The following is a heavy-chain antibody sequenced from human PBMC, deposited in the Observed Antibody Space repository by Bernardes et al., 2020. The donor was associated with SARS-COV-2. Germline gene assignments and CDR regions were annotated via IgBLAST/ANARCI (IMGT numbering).Heavy chain of an antibody. CDR3: ATEDGEWLES. D-gene: IGHD4-17*01. Sequence: WGSLRLSFASSGFTFRDYTMHCVRQAPGKGLEWVALIWHHGCSESYVDSVKGRFAISRDNSNNTLYLQMNNLRVEDTALYRCATEDGEWLESWGQGTLVTVSS. V-gene: IGHV3-30*02. CDR2: IWHHGCSE. J-gene: IGHJ5*01. CDR1: GFTFRDYT.